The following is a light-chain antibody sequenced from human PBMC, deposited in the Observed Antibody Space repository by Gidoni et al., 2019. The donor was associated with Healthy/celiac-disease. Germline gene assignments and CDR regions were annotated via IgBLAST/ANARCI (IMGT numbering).Light chain of an antibody. Sequence: EIVLTQSPGTLSLSPGEKATLSCRASHSVSSSYLAWYQQKPGQAPRPLIYGPSSRATGIPDRFSGSGSGTDFTLTISRLEPEDVAVYYCQQYGSSPLYTFGQGTKLEIK. J-gene: IGKJ2*01. CDR3: QQYGSSPLYT. CDR2: GPS. CDR1: HSVSSSY. V-gene: IGKV3-20*01.